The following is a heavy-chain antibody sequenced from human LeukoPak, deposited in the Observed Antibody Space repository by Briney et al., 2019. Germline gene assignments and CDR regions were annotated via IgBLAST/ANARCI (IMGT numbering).Heavy chain of an antibody. Sequence: SETLSLTCTVSGGSIGSYYWSWIRQPPGKGLEWLGYIYYSGSTNYTPSLKSRVTISVDTSKNQFSLKLSSVTAADTAVYYCARQWLGGKMGLDYWGQGTLVTVPS. D-gene: IGHD4-23*01. CDR3: ARQWLGGKMGLDY. CDR2: IYYSGST. CDR1: GGSIGSYY. V-gene: IGHV4-59*08. J-gene: IGHJ4*02.